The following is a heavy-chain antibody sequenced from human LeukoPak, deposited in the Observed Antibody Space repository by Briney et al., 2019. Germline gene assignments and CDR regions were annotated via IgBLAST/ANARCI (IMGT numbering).Heavy chain of an antibody. CDR3: ARGLYDSSGYYYFPHY. J-gene: IGHJ4*02. CDR1: GFTFSSYG. V-gene: IGHV3-33*01. D-gene: IGHD3-22*01. CDR2: IWYDGSNK. Sequence: GRSLRLSCAASGFTFSSYGMHWVRQAPGKGLEWVAVIWYDGSNKYYADSVKGRFTISRDNSKNTLYLQMHSLRDEDTAVYYCARGLYDSSGYYYFPHYWGQGTLVTVSS.